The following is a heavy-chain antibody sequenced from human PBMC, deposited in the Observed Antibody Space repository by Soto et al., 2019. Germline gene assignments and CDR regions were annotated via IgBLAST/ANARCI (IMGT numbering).Heavy chain of an antibody. Sequence: EVQLLESGGDLVQPGGSLRLSCADSGFTFSSYAMSWVRQAPGKGLEWVSGISGSGGSTYYADSVKGRFTISRDNSKNTLYLQMNSLRVEDTAVYYCAKLGYYDSSGSLVGPYYFDYWGQGTLVTVSS. D-gene: IGHD3-22*01. V-gene: IGHV3-23*01. CDR3: AKLGYYDSSGSLVGPYYFDY. J-gene: IGHJ4*02. CDR1: GFTFSSYA. CDR2: ISGSGGST.